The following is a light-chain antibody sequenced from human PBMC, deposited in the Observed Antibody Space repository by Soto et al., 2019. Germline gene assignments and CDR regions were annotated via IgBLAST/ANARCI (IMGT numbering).Light chain of an antibody. J-gene: IGKJ1*01. CDR3: QKYDSAPT. Sequence: DIQMTQSPSTLSASVGGRVTITCRASQSINNWLAWYQQKPGKAPKLLIYAASSLQSGVPSRFSGSGSGTDFTLTISSVQPEDVASYYCQKYDSAPTFGPGTKVDIK. CDR1: QSINNW. V-gene: IGKV1-5*01. CDR2: AAS.